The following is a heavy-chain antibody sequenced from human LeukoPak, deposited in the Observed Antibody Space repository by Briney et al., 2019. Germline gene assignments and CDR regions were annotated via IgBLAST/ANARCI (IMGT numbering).Heavy chain of an antibody. V-gene: IGHV3-21*05. CDR3: ARDLGTRKSIAFAD. J-gene: IGHJ4*02. D-gene: IGHD6-6*01. CDR1: GFSFSSYR. CDR2: ISSNNGYI. Sequence: GGSLRLSCAASGFSFSSYRMNWVRQAPGKGLEWVACISSNNGYIYYADSVKGRFTISRDNGENSLHLQMNSLRAEDAAVYYCARDLGTRKSIAFADWGQGTLVTVSS.